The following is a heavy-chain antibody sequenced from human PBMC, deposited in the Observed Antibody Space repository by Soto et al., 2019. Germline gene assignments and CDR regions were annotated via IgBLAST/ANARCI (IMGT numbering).Heavy chain of an antibody. J-gene: IGHJ4*02. D-gene: IGHD3-22*01. CDR1: GGSISSYY. Sequence: PSETLSLTCTVSGGSISSYYWSWIRQPPGKGLEWIGYIYYSGSTNYNPSLRSRLTISVDTSKNQFSLKLSSVTAADTAVYYCARDRPYYYDSSGYYYVFDYWGQGTLVTVSS. CDR2: IYYSGST. CDR3: ARDRPYYYDSSGYYYVFDY. V-gene: IGHV4-59*01.